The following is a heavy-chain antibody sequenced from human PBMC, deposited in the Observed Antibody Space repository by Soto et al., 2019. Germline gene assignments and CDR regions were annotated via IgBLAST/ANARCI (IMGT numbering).Heavy chain of an antibody. J-gene: IGHJ4*02. CDR3: ARSLGKTWDEYYFHY. CDR2: ISGSGEST. Sequence: EVQLLESGGDLVQPGGSLRLSCAASGFTFSKYSMSWVRQAPGKGLEWVSGISGSGESTYYTNSVKGRFTISRDNSENTLFLQMNSLTVEDTAVYYCARSLGKTWDEYYFHYWGQGTLVTVSS. CDR1: GFTFSKYS. D-gene: IGHD1-26*01. V-gene: IGHV3-23*01.